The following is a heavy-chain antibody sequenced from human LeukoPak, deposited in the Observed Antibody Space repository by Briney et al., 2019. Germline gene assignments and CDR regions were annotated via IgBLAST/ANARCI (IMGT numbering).Heavy chain of an antibody. CDR1: GYTFTGYY. CDR3: ARDFYTNYYDSSGDDFDY. J-gene: IGHJ4*02. CDR2: INPNSGGT. Sequence: ASVKVSCKASGYTFTGYYMHWVRQAPGQGLEWMGWINPNSGGTNYAQKFQGRVTMTRDTSISTAYMEPSRLRSDDTAVYYCARDFYTNYYDSSGDDFDYWGQGSLVTVSS. D-gene: IGHD3-22*01. V-gene: IGHV1-2*02.